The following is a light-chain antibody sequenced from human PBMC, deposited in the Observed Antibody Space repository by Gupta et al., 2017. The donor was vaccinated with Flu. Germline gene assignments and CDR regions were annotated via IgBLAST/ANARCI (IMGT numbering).Light chain of an antibody. V-gene: IGKV1-39*01. CDR1: QPVTSY. CDR3: LQSYITPRT. CDR2: ASS. J-gene: IGKJ4*02. Sequence: PSSLSASVGDRVTLTCRTSQPVTSYLSWYQQKPGKAPKLLIYASSTLHSGVPSRFSGSGSGTKVTLTISSLQPEDSATYYCLQSYITPRTFGPGTRVETK.